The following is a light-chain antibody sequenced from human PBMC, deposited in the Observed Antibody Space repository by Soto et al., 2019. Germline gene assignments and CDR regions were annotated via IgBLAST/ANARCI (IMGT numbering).Light chain of an antibody. V-gene: IGKV4-1*01. CDR1: QSVLHRSKRKNY. CDR3: QQYYSGRT. J-gene: IGKJ1*01. Sequence: DIVITQSPDSLAVSLGERTTINCRSSQSVLHRSKRKNYLAWYQQKAGQPPKLLISWASTRESGVPDRFSGSGSGTDFTLTISSLQAEDVATYYCQQYYSGRTFGQGPKVEI. CDR2: WAS.